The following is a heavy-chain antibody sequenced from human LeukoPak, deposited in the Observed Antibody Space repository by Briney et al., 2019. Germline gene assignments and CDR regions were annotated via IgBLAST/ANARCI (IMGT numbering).Heavy chain of an antibody. CDR3: ARDLSGVTGCTYGRGIDY. J-gene: IGHJ4*02. D-gene: IGHD5-18*01. CDR2: IDSGSNNI. CDR1: GFTFSTYS. Sequence: GGSLRLSCAASGFTFSTYSMNWVREAPGKGLEWVSDIDSGSNNIHYADSVKGRFTISRDDAKNSLYLQMNSLRAEDTAVYYCARDLSGVTGCTYGRGIDYWGQGTLVTVSS. V-gene: IGHV3-48*01.